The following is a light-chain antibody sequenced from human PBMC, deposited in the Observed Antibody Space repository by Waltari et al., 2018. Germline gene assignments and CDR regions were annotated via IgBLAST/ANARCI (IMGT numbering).Light chain of an antibody. CDR3: STWDYSLSAWV. J-gene: IGLJ3*02. CDR2: GS. V-gene: IGLV1-36*01. CDR1: SNNIGSYA. Sequence: QSVLTQEASVSGTVGQKVTLSCTGNSNNIGSYAVDWYQQISHGAPKFVMFGSSLPSGIPDRFSGSKSGTTASLTISVLQPEDEADYYCSTWDYSLSAWVFGGGTKLTVL.